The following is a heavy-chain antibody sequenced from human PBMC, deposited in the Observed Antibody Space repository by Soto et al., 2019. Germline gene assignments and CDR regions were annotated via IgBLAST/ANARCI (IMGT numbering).Heavy chain of an antibody. CDR1: GYTFTSYD. CDR3: ALVDIVATHHTPDF. D-gene: IGHD5-12*01. V-gene: IGHV1-8*01. Sequence: ASVKVSCKASGYTFTSYDINWVRQATGQGLEWMGWMNPNSGNTGYAQKFQGRVTMTRNTSISTAYMELRSLRSEDTAVYYCALVDIVATHHTPDFWGQRTLVTVSS. J-gene: IGHJ4*02. CDR2: MNPNSGNT.